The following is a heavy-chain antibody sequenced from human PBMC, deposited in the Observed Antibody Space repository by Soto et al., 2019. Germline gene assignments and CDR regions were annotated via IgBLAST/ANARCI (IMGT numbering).Heavy chain of an antibody. CDR3: ARDRAGPGDY. Sequence: QVQLVESGGGVVQPGRSLRLSCADSGFTFSSYGMHWVRQAPGKGLEWVAVISYDGSNTYYADSVNGRFTISRDNSKNTLYLQLTSLRAEDTAVYYCARDRAGPGDYCGQGTLFTVSS. CDR2: ISYDGSNT. V-gene: IGHV3-30*03. J-gene: IGHJ4*02. CDR1: GFTFSSYG.